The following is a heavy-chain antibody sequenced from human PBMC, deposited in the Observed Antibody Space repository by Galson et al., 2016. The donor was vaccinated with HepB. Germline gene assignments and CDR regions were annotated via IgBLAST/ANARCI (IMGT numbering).Heavy chain of an antibody. CDR3: ARGSILAGRQYFDY. CDR1: GFTFSNHA. V-gene: IGHV3-30*04. Sequence: SLRLSCAASGFTFSNHAMHWVRQAPGKGLEWVAIVSYDGINKYYADSVKGRFTISRDNSKNTLSLQMNSLRAGDTAVYYCARGSILAGRQYFDYWGQGTPLIVS. CDR2: VSYDGINK. J-gene: IGHJ4*02. D-gene: IGHD6-6*01.